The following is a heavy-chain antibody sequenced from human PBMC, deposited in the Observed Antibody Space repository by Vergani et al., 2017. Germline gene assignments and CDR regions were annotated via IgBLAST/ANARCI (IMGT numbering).Heavy chain of an antibody. CDR2: INPNSGGT. V-gene: IGHV1-2*06. J-gene: IGHJ3*02. D-gene: IGHD2-2*01. CDR1: GYTFTGYY. CDR3: ARDPVVPAALPDEGPDAFDI. Sequence: QVQLVQSGAEVKKPGASVKVSCKASGYTFTGYYMHWVRQAPGQGLEWMGRINPNSGGTNYAQKFQGRVTMTRDTYISTAYMELSRLRSDDTAVYYCARDPVVPAALPDEGPDAFDIWGQGTMVTVSS.